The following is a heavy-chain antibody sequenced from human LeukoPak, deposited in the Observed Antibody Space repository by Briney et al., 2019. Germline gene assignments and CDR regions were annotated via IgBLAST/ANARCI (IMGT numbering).Heavy chain of an antibody. D-gene: IGHD6-19*01. CDR2: ISGSGGST. Sequence: PGGSLRLSCAGSGFTFSSYAMSWVRQAPGKGLEWVSGISGSGGSTNYADSVKGRFTIFRDNSKNMLYLQMNSLRAEDTAVYYCANRVGWLAPPPDYWGQGILVTVSS. J-gene: IGHJ4*02. V-gene: IGHV3-23*01. CDR3: ANRVGWLAPPPDY. CDR1: GFTFSSYA.